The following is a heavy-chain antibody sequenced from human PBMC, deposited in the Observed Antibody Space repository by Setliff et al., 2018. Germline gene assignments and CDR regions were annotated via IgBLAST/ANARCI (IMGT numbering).Heavy chain of an antibody. CDR2: INRSGSII. CDR3: ARSETCHSTHCSPYDY. Sequence: GGSLRLSCAASGFTFSNSEMNWVRQAPGKGLEWIAFINRSGSIIYYADSVKGRFTVSRDNAKNSLYLQMSSLRAEDTAIYYCARSETCHSTHCSPYDYWGQGTPVTVSS. CDR1: GFTFSNSE. V-gene: IGHV3-48*03. D-gene: IGHD2-2*01. J-gene: IGHJ4*02.